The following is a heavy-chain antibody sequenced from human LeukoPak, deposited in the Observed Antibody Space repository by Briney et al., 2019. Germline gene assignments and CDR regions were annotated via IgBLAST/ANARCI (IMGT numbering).Heavy chain of an antibody. D-gene: IGHD1-26*01. V-gene: IGHV3-23*01. J-gene: IGHJ4*02. CDR2: ISGSGGST. CDR1: GFTFSSYA. CDR3: AKGSVGATKRNYFDY. Sequence: GGSLRLSCAASGFTFSSYAMSWVRQAPGKGLEWVSAISGSGGSTYYADSVKGRFTISRDNSKNTLYLQMNSLRAEDTAVYYCAKGSVGATKRNYFDYWGQGTLVTVSS.